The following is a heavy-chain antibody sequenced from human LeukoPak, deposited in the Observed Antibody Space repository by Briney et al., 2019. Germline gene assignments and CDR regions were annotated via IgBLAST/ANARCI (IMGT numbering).Heavy chain of an antibody. V-gene: IGHV3-49*04. Sequence: PGRSLRLSCTGFGFIFGDHAMSWVRQAPGKGLEWVGFIRSKAYGATTEYAASVKGRFTISRDDSKGIAYLQMNSLEIEDTAVYYCARGPIPLWLHNGMDVWGQGTTVTVSS. CDR1: GFIFGDHA. CDR3: ARGPIPLWLHNGMDV. D-gene: IGHD6-19*01. CDR2: IRSKAYGATT. J-gene: IGHJ6*02.